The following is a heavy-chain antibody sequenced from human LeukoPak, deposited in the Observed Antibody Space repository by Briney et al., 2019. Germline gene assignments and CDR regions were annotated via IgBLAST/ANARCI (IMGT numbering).Heavy chain of an antibody. CDR1: GDSISSHY. D-gene: IGHD5-18*01. CDR2: IYYSGST. J-gene: IGHJ5*02. CDR3: ARKTGYSYGLAFDP. V-gene: IGHV4-59*11. Sequence: PAETLSLTCTVSGDSISSHYWSWLRQPPGKGLEGVGYIYYSGSTNYNPSLKSRVTISVDTSKNQFSLKLSSVTAADTAVYYCARKTGYSYGLAFDPWGQGTLVTVSS.